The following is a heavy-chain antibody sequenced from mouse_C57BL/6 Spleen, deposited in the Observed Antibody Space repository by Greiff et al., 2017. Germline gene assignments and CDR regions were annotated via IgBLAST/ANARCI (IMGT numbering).Heavy chain of an antibody. J-gene: IGHJ3*01. V-gene: IGHV5-17*01. CDR3: ASMMVTTWFAY. CDR1: GFTFSDYG. Sequence: EVKLVESGGGLVKPGGCLKLSCAASGFTFSDYGMHWVRQAPEKGLEWVAYIRSGSSTIYYADTVTGRFTISRDNAKNTLFLQMTSLRSEDTAMYYCASMMVTTWFAYWGQGTLVTVSA. CDR2: IRSGSSTI. D-gene: IGHD2-3*01.